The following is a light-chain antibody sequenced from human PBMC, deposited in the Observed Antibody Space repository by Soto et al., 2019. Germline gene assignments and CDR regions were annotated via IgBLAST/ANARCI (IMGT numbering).Light chain of an antibody. CDR3: QQYDNLTPYT. V-gene: IGKV1-33*01. Sequence: DIQMTQSPSSLSASVGDRVTITCQASQDISNYLNWYQQKPGKAPKLLIYDASNLETGVPSRFIGRSTGKNFTNTINNIHPEDSSTYYCQQYDNLTPYTLGQGTKLEIK. J-gene: IGKJ2*01. CDR1: QDISNY. CDR2: DAS.